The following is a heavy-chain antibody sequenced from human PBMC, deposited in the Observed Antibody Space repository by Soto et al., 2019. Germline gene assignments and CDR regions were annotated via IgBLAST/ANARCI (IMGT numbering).Heavy chain of an antibody. CDR2: ISGSGGST. Sequence: PGGSLRLSCAASGFTFSSYAMSWVRQAPGKGLEWVSAISGSGGSTYYADSVKGRFTISRDNSKNTLYLQMNSLRAEDTAVYYCAFTPYCSSTKCPPGDYWGQGTLVTVSS. CDR3: AFTPYCSSTKCPPGDY. J-gene: IGHJ4*02. D-gene: IGHD2-2*01. V-gene: IGHV3-23*01. CDR1: GFTFSSYA.